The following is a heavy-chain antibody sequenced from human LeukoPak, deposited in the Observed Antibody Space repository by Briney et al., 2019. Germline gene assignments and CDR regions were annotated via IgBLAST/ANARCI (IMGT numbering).Heavy chain of an antibody. D-gene: IGHD2-15*01. CDR1: GFTFSSYS. Sequence: PGGSLRLSCAASGFTFSSYSMNWVRQAPGKGLEWVSSISSSSSTIYYADSVKGRFTISRDSAKNSLYLQVNSLRAEDTAVYYCARDLGYCTGGTCWPEAFDIWGQGTMVTVSS. J-gene: IGHJ3*02. V-gene: IGHV3-48*04. CDR2: ISSSSSTI. CDR3: ARDLGYCTGGTCWPEAFDI.